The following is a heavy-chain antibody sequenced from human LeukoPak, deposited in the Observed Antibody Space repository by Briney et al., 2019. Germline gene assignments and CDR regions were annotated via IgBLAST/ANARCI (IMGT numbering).Heavy chain of an antibody. J-gene: IGHJ4*02. D-gene: IGHD3-22*01. CDR1: GFTFSSYA. V-gene: IGHV3-23*01. Sequence: PGGSLRLSCAASGFTFSSYAMSWVRQAPGKGLEWVSAISGSGGSTYYADSVKGRFTISRDNSKNTLYLQMNSLRAEDTAVYYCARVGIVVAQGSYYFDYWGQGTLVTVSS. CDR3: ARVGIVVAQGSYYFDY. CDR2: ISGSGGST.